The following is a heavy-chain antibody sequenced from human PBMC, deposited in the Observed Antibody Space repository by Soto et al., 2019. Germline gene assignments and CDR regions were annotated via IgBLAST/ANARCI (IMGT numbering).Heavy chain of an antibody. V-gene: IGHV4-34*01. J-gene: IGHJ6*02. D-gene: IGHD3-10*01. Sequence: SETLSLTCAVYGGSFSGYYWSWIRQPPGKGLEWIGEINHSGSTNYNPSLKSRVTISVDTSKNQFSLKLSSVTAADTAVYYCARSKRWFGDTLGMDVWGQGTTVTV. CDR1: GGSFSGYY. CDR3: ARSKRWFGDTLGMDV. CDR2: INHSGST.